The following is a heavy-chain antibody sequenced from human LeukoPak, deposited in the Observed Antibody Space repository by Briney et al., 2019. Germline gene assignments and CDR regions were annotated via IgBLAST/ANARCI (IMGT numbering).Heavy chain of an antibody. CDR1: GFTFDDYA. CDR2: ISWNSGSI. CDR3: AKDSGIAVAGTGAFDI. D-gene: IGHD6-19*01. J-gene: IGHJ3*02. V-gene: IGHV3-9*01. Sequence: GRSLRLSCAASGFTFDDYAMHWVRQAPGKGLEWVSGISWNSGSIGYADSVKGRFTISRDNAKNSLYLQMNSLRAEDTALYYCAKDSGIAVAGTGAFDIWGQGTMVTVSS.